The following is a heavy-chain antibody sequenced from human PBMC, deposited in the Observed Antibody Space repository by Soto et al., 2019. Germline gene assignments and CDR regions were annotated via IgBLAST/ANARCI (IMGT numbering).Heavy chain of an antibody. CDR1: GFPFSSYW. J-gene: IGHJ6*02. CDR2: INSDGSST. V-gene: IGHV3-74*01. D-gene: IGHD3-10*01. Sequence: GGSLRLSCASSGFPFSSYWMHWVRQAPGKGLVWVSRINSDGSSTSYADSVKGRFTISRDNAKNTLYLQMNSLRAEDTAVYYCARGGPYYGSGTPTYYYYYYGMDVWGQGTTVTVSS. CDR3: ARGGPYYGSGTPTYYYYYYGMDV.